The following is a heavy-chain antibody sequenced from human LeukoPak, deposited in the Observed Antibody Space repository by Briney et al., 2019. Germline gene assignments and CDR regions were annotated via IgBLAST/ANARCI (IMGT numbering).Heavy chain of an antibody. Sequence: SETLSLTCTVSGGSISSYYWSWIQQPPGKGLGWIGYNSYSGNTNYNPSLKSRVTISVDTSKNHFSLNLSSVTAADTAVYYCARVGSGSFDYWGQGTLVTVSS. CDR1: GGSISSYY. J-gene: IGHJ4*02. CDR2: NSYSGNT. D-gene: IGHD1-26*01. CDR3: ARVGSGSFDY. V-gene: IGHV4-59*01.